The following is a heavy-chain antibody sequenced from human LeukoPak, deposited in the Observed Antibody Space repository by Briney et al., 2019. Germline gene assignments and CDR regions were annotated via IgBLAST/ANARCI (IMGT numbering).Heavy chain of an antibody. CDR3: AVNFRH. CDR1: GFIFSVSD. V-gene: IGHV3-21*01. J-gene: IGHJ4*02. D-gene: IGHD2/OR15-2a*01. CDR2: ITHNSANI. Sequence: GGSLRLSCAAPGFIFSVSDMVWARQAPGKGLEWVSTITHNSANIYYADSLKGRFSISRDNARNSLFLQMNSLRAEDTAVYYCAVNFRHWGPGTLVTVSS.